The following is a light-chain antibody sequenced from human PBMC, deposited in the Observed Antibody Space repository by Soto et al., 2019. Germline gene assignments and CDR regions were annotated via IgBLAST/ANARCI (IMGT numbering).Light chain of an antibody. J-gene: IGLJ2*01. CDR2: SNS. V-gene: IGLV1-44*01. CDR1: SSNIKTNG. CDR3: STWDDSLNGLI. Sequence: QSVLAQPPSASGNPGQTVTISCSGGSSNIKTNGVSWYQQVPGAAPKLLIYSNSQRPSGAPDRFSGSKSGTSASLAISGLQSEDEATYHCSTWDDSLNGLIFGGGTKLTVL.